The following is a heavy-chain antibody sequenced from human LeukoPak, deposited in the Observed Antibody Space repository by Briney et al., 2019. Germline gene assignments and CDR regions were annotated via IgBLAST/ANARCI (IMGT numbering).Heavy chain of an antibody. D-gene: IGHD6-19*01. CDR2: IKQDGSEK. CDR1: GFTFSSYW. Sequence: GGSLRLSCAASGFTFSSYWMSWVRQAPGKGLEWVANIKQDGSEKYYVDSVKGRFTISRDNAKNSLYLQMNSLRAEDTAVYYCARDREAVADYYFDYWDQGTLVTVSS. J-gene: IGHJ4*02. CDR3: ARDREAVADYYFDY. V-gene: IGHV3-7*01.